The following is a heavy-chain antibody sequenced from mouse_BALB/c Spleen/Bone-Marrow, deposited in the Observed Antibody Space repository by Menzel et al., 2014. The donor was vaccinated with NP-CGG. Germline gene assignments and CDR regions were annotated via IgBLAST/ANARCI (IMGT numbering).Heavy chain of an antibody. V-gene: IGHV4-1*02. CDR2: INPDSSTI. J-gene: IGHJ1*01. CDR3: ARRYGSGYRYWYFDV. D-gene: IGHD1-1*01. CDR1: GFDFSRFW. Sequence: EVKLVESGGGLVQPGGSLKVSCAASGFDFSRFWMRWVRQAPGQGLEWIGEINPDSSTINYTPSLKDKFIISRDSAKNTLYLQMSKVRSEDTALYYCARRYGSGYRYWYFDVWGAGTTVTVSS.